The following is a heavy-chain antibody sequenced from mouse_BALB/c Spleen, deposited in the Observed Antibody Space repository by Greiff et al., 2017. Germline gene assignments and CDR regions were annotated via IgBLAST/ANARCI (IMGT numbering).Heavy chain of an antibody. D-gene: IGHD1-1*02. Sequence: EVQLQESGAELVKPGASVKLSCTASGFNIKDTYMHWVKQRPEQGLEWIGRIDPANGNTKYDPKFQGKATITADTSSNTAYLQLSSLTSEDTAVYYCARNGPGYAMDYWGQGTSVTVSS. V-gene: IGHV14-3*02. CDR1: GFNIKDTY. CDR2: IDPANGNT. CDR3: ARNGPGYAMDY. J-gene: IGHJ4*01.